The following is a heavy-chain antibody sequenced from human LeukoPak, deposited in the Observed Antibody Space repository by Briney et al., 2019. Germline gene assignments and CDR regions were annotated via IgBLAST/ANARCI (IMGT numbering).Heavy chain of an antibody. V-gene: IGHV3-33*01. CDR3: ARGFLVDTAMATTELFDY. J-gene: IGHJ4*02. Sequence: GGTLRLSCAASGSTFSSYGMHWVRQAPGKGLEWVAVIWYDGSNKYYADSVKGRFTISRDNSKNTLYLQMNSLRAEDTAVYYCARGFLVDTAMATTELFDYWGQGTLVTVSS. CDR1: GSTFSSYG. D-gene: IGHD5-18*01. CDR2: IWYDGSNK.